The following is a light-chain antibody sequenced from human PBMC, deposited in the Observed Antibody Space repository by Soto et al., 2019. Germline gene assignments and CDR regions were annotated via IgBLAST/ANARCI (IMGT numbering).Light chain of an antibody. J-gene: IGLJ2*01. Sequence: QSVLTQPPSVSGAPGQRVTISCTGTTSNIGAPHAVHWYQQVPGTAPKLLVYDNNNRPSGVPDRFTCSKSGTSASLAITGLQAEDEADYYCSSYTSSSTLVFGGGTKLTVL. CDR3: SSYTSSSTLV. V-gene: IGLV1-40*01. CDR1: TSNIGAPHA. CDR2: DNN.